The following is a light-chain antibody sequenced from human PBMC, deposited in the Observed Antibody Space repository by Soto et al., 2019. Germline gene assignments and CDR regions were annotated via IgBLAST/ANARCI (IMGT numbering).Light chain of an antibody. J-gene: IGKJ3*01. V-gene: IGKV3D-11*02. CDR3: QQRSNWAT. Sequence: VVTKSPASRAVSPGARAIRSCRASQSVSSNLAWYQQKPGQAPRLLIYDASNRATGIPARFSGSAAVTDFTLTISSLEPDAFAVYDCQQRSNWATFGPGTKVDIK. CDR1: QSVSSN. CDR2: DAS.